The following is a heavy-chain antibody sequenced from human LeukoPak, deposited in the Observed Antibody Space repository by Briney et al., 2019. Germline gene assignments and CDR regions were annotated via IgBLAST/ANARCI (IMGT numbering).Heavy chain of an antibody. D-gene: IGHD3-10*01. J-gene: IGHJ5*02. CDR2: IYYSGST. V-gene: IGHV4-39*01. Sequence: SETLSLTSTVSGGSISSSSYYWGWIRQPPGKGLEWIGSIYYSGSTYYNPSLKSRVTISVDTSKNQFSLKLSSVTAADTAVYYCARHRQRSVLLWFGDNWFDPWGQGTLVTVSS. CDR3: ARHRQRSVLLWFGDNWFDP. CDR1: GGSISSSSYY.